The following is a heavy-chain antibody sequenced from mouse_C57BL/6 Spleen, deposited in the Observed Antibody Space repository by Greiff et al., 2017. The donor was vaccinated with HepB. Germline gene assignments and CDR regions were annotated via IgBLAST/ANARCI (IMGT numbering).Heavy chain of an antibody. CDR3: ASFYYATFAY. J-gene: IGHJ3*01. CDR2: ISGGGGNT. CDR1: GFTFSSYT. Sequence: EVQRVESGGGLVKPGGSLKLSCAASGFTFSSYTMSWVRQTPEKRLEWVATISGGGGNTYYPDSVKGRFTISRDNAKNTLYLQMRSLRSEDTALYYCASFYYATFAYWGQGTLVTVSA. D-gene: IGHD2-1*01. V-gene: IGHV5-9*01.